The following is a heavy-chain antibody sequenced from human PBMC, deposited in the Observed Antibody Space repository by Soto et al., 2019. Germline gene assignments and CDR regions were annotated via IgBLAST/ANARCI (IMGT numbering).Heavy chain of an antibody. CDR3: ARATRAGYSSSWPFYY. CDR2: IYYSGST. Sequence: QLQLQESGPGLVKPSETLSLTCTVSGGSISSSSYYWGWIRQPQGKGLEWIGSIYYSGSTYYNPSLKSRVTISVDTSKNQFSLKLSSVTAADTAVYYCARATRAGYSSSWPFYYWGQGTLVTVSS. D-gene: IGHD6-13*01. J-gene: IGHJ4*02. V-gene: IGHV4-39*01. CDR1: GGSISSSSYY.